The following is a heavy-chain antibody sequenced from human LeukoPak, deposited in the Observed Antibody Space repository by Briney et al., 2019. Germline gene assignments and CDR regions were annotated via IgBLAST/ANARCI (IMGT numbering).Heavy chain of an antibody. J-gene: IGHJ5*02. CDR1: GFTFSSYA. D-gene: IGHD3-10*01. CDR3: ARVGEGELGNWFDP. V-gene: IGHV3-23*01. Sequence: GGSLRLSYAASGFTFSSYAMSWVRRAPGRELEWVSGMSGSGGSTYYADSMQGRLTISRDKSKNTVFLQMNSLRAEDTAMYYCARVGEGELGNWFDPWGQGTLVTVSS. CDR2: MSGSGGST.